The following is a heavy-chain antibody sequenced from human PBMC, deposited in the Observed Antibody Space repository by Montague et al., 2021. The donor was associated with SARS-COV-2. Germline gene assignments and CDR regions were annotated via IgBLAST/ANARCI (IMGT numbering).Heavy chain of an antibody. Sequence: SETLSLTCTVSGGSISNYYWSWIRQPAGKGLEWIGRIYSSGSTYYNPSLKSRISMSVDTSKNQFSLKLSSVTAADTAIYYCARDYSHCSGGSCVFDYWGQGTLVTVSS. CDR1: GGSISNYY. V-gene: IGHV4-4*07. CDR3: ARDYSHCSGGSCVFDY. J-gene: IGHJ4*02. CDR2: IYSSGST. D-gene: IGHD2-15*01.